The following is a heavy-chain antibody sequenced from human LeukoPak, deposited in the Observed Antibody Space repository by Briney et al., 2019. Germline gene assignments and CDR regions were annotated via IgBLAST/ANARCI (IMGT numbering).Heavy chain of an antibody. D-gene: IGHD3-3*01. CDR2: INPSGGST. CDR3: ARALYDF. Sequence: GASVKLSCKANGYTFTRYYMHWVRQAPGQGLEWMGIINPSGGSTSYAQKFQGRVTMTRDTSTSTVYMELSSQRSEDTAVYYCARALYDFWGQGTLVTVSS. J-gene: IGHJ4*02. V-gene: IGHV1-46*01. CDR1: GYTFTRYY.